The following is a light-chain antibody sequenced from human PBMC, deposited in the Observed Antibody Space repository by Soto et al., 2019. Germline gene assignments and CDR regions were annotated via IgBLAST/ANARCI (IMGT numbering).Light chain of an antibody. J-gene: IGKJ1*01. CDR3: QQYSNWPWT. Sequence: ETVMTQSPATLSVSAGERATLSCRASQSVTVNLAWYQHKPGQPPRLLIFGATTRASGIPVRFSGSGSGTEFTLTISSLQSEDFAVYSCQQYSNWPWTFGQGTKVEIK. V-gene: IGKV3-15*01. CDR1: QSVTVN. CDR2: GAT.